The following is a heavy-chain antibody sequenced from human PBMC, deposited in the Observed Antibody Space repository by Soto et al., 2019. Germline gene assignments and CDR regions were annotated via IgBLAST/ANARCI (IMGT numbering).Heavy chain of an antibody. CDR2: IYYSGST. V-gene: IGHV4-39*01. CDR1: GGSISSSSYY. J-gene: IGHJ6*03. D-gene: IGHD6-6*01. Sequence: QLQLQESGPGLVKPSETLSLTCTVSGGSISSSSYYWAWIRQPPGKGLEWIGSIYYSGSTYYNPSLKGRVVISVDTSKNQFSLKLSSVPAADTTVYYCARQGGSSSGLYYYYYYMDVWGKGTTVTVSS. CDR3: ARQGGSSSGLYYYYYYMDV.